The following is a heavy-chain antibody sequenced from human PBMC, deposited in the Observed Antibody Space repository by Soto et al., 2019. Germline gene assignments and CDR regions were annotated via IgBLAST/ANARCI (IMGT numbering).Heavy chain of an antibody. CDR3: ARNYYFDF. J-gene: IGHJ4*02. Sequence: GGSLRLSCVASGFTFYIFAMSWVRQAPGKGLEWVSSIGVSGDTYYADSVKGRFTISRDNSKNSLSLQMNSLRAEDAAVYYCARNYYFDFWGLGTLVTVSS. V-gene: IGHV3-23*01. CDR2: IGVSGDT. CDR1: GFTFYIFA.